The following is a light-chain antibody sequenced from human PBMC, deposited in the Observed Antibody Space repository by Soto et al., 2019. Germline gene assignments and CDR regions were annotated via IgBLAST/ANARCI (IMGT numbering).Light chain of an antibody. CDR1: QSVSSN. CDR2: GAS. J-gene: IGKJ1*01. CDR3: QQYNNWPPWT. V-gene: IGKV3-15*01. Sequence: EIVMTQSPATLSVSPGERATLSCRASQSVSSNLAWYQQKPGQAPRLLIYGASTRATGIPARFSGSGSGTELTLTLSSLQSEDFEVYYCQQYNNWPPWTFGQGTKVEIK.